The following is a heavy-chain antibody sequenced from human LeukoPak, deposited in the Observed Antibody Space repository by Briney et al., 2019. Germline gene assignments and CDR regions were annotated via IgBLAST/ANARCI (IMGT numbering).Heavy chain of an antibody. Sequence: ASVNVSCKASGYTFTSYAMHWVRQAPGQRLEWMGWINAGNGNTRYSQNFQGRVTITRDTSASTAYMELSSLRFEDTAVYYCARDPWLVRGDYWGQGTLVTVSS. CDR1: GYTFTSYA. D-gene: IGHD6-19*01. J-gene: IGHJ4*02. CDR2: INAGNGNT. CDR3: ARDPWLVRGDY. V-gene: IGHV1-3*01.